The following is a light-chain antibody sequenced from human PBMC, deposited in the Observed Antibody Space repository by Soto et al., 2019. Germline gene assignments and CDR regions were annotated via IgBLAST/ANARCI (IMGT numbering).Light chain of an antibody. V-gene: IGKV1-12*01. CDR2: AAS. CDR3: QQFNSFPRT. Sequence: DIPMTQSPSFVSASVGDRGTIXCRASQAISSWLAWYQQKPGDAPKLLLSAASTLQSGGPSRFSGSGSGTDFTRTISSLQPEDFASYYGQQFNSFPRTFGGGTKVDI. CDR1: QAISSW. J-gene: IGKJ4*02.